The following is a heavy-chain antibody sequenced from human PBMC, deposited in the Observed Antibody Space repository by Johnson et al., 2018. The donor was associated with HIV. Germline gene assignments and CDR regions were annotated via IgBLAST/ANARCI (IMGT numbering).Heavy chain of an antibody. D-gene: IGHD6-6*01. J-gene: IGHJ3*02. CDR2: ISSSGRST. Sequence: QVQLVESGGGLVQPGGSLRLSCAASGFTFSDYYMSWIRQAPGKGLEWVSHISSSGRSTYYADSVKGRFTISRDNAKNSVYLQMNSLRAEDTAVYYCARGSIAAHDAFDIWGQGTMVTVSS. CDR3: ARGSIAAHDAFDI. CDR1: GFTFSDYY. V-gene: IGHV3-11*04.